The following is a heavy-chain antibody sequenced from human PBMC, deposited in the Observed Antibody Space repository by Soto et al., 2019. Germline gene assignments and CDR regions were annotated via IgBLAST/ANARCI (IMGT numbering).Heavy chain of an antibody. CDR2: FDPEDGET. V-gene: IGHV1-24*01. J-gene: IGHJ5*02. Sequence: ASAKVSCKVSGYTLTEFSMHRVRQAPGKGLEVMGGFDPEDGETIYAQKFQGRVTMTEDTSTDTAYMELSSLRSEDTAVYYCATDLMYYYDSSGYYHNWFDRWGQGTLVTVSS. D-gene: IGHD3-22*01. CDR1: GYTLTEFS. CDR3: ATDLMYYYDSSGYYHNWFDR.